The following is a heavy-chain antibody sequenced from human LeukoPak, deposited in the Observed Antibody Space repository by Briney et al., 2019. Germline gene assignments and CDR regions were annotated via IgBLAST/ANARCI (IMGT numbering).Heavy chain of an antibody. J-gene: IGHJ4*02. CDR3: ANYVSGYSGSSLTGYFDY. CDR1: GFTFDSYA. V-gene: IGHV3-23*01. D-gene: IGHD1-26*01. CDR2: ISGGGSGT. Sequence: GGSLRLSCAASGFTFDSYAMNWVRQAPGKGLEWVSGISGGGSGTYYADSVKGRFTISRDNSKNTLYLQMNSLRAEDTAVYYCANYVSGYSGSSLTGYFDYWGQGTLVTVSS.